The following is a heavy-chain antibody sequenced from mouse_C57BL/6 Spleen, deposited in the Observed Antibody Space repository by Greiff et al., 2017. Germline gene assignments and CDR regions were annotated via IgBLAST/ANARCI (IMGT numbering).Heavy chain of an antibody. Sequence: VQLQQSGPELVKPGASVQISCKATGYAFSSSWMNWVKQRPGKGLEWIGRIYPGDGDTNYNGKFKGKATLTADKSSSTAYMQLSSLTSEDSAVYFCARGGLYGNYFDYWGQGTTLTVSS. J-gene: IGHJ2*01. D-gene: IGHD2-1*01. CDR2: IYPGDGDT. V-gene: IGHV1-82*01. CDR3: ARGGLYGNYFDY. CDR1: GYAFSSSW.